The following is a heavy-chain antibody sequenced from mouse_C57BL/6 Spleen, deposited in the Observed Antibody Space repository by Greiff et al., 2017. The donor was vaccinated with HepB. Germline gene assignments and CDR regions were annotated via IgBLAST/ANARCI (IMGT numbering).Heavy chain of an antibody. CDR3: ARFGDYYGSRGYFDY. Sequence: VQLQQSGPELVKPGASVKISCKASGYTFTDYYMNWVKQSHGKSLEWIGDINPNNGGTSYNQKFKGKATLTVDKSSSPAYMELRSLTSEDSAVYYCARFGDYYGSRGYFDYWGQGTTLTVSS. CDR1: GYTFTDYY. J-gene: IGHJ2*01. V-gene: IGHV1-26*01. CDR2: INPNNGGT. D-gene: IGHD1-1*01.